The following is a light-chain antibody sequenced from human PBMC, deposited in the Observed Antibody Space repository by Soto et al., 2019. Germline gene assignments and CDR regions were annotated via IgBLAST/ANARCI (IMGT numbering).Light chain of an antibody. CDR1: QSISSW. Sequence: DIQMTQSPYTLSAFVGDRVTITCRASQSISSWLAWYQQKPGKAPKLLIYKASSLESGVPSRFSGSGSGREFTLTISSLQPDDFATYYFQHYNSYLYTFGQGTKLEIK. CDR2: KAS. CDR3: QHYNSYLYT. V-gene: IGKV1-5*03. J-gene: IGKJ2*01.